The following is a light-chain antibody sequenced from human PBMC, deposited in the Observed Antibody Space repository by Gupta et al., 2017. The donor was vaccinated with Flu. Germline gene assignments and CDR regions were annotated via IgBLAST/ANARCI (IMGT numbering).Light chain of an antibody. Sequence: SYVLSQPPSGSAAPGQTARVTGGGNTIESKSVHWSQQKPGHAPVLVVSDACDPPSGIPGRFSGSNPCHTATLPISRVEVGDEADYYCQVWDSTSDHVVFGGGTKLTVL. J-gene: IGLJ2*01. CDR3: QVWDSTSDHVV. CDR1: TIESKS. V-gene: IGLV3-21*02. CDR2: DAC.